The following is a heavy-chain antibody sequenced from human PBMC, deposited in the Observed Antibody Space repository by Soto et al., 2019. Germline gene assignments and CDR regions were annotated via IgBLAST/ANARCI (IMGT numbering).Heavy chain of an antibody. J-gene: IGHJ6*02. V-gene: IGHV1-69*13. Sequence: SVKVSCKASGGTFSSYAISWVRQAPGQGLEWMGGIIPILGTANYAQKFQGRVTITADESTSTAYMELSSLRSEDTAVYYCASPWDGYYDILTGYGYYYYYGMDVWGQGTMVTVSS. D-gene: IGHD3-9*01. CDR1: GGTFSSYA. CDR2: IIPILGTA. CDR3: ASPWDGYYDILTGYGYYYYYGMDV.